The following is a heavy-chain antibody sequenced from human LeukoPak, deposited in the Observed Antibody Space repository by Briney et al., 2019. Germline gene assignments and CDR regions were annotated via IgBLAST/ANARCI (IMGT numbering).Heavy chain of an antibody. CDR3: ARQITIFGVVPSFDS. Sequence: SQTLSLTCIVSGGSISSGSYYWSWIRQPAGKGLEWIGRIYTSGSTKYNASLKSRVTISADTSKNQFSLKLSSVTAADTAVYYCARQITIFGVVPSFDSWGQGTLVTVSS. J-gene: IGHJ4*02. CDR1: GGSISSGSYY. V-gene: IGHV4-61*02. CDR2: IYTSGST. D-gene: IGHD3-3*01.